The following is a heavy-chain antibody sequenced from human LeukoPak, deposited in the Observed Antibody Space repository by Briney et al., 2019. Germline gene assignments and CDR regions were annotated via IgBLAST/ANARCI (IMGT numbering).Heavy chain of an antibody. J-gene: IGHJ4*02. V-gene: IGHV1-2*02. CDR1: GYTFTGYY. D-gene: IGHD7-27*01. CDR3: ARDHNWGPDY. CDR2: IHPKTGVT. Sequence: KPGASVKVSCKASGYTFTGYYMHWLRQAPGQGLEWMAWIHPKTGVTNYAERFQGRLSLTRDTSISTLYMELNSLTSDDTAVYYCARDHNWGPDYWGQGTLVSVSS.